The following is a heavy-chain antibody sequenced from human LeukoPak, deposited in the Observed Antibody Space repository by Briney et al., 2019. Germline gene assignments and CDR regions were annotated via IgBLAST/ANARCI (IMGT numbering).Heavy chain of an antibody. J-gene: IGHJ4*02. D-gene: IGHD4-17*01. V-gene: IGHV1-2*02. Sequence: AASVKVSCKASGNTFTDDHLHRLRQAPGQGLEWMGWINPNSGGTNYAQKFQGRVTMTRDTSISTAYMELSRLRSDDTTVYYCARDQRTTLLFDYWGQGTLVTASS. CDR2: INPNSGGT. CDR3: ARDQRTTLLFDY. CDR1: GNTFTDDH.